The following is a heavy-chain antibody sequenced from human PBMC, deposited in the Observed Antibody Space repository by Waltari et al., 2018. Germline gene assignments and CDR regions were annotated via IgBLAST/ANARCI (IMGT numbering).Heavy chain of an antibody. J-gene: IGHJ4*02. CDR2: IHHSGST. CDR3: ARGFDGWPFDY. V-gene: IGHV4-4*02. Sequence: QVQLKESGPGLVKPSGTLSLACDVSGCSFSSNDWWSWVRQPPGKGLEWIGEIHHSGSTKYNPSLKSRLLMSVDTSKSQISLTMKSVTAADTAVYYCARGFDGWPFDYWGQGTLVIVSS. D-gene: IGHD6-19*01. CDR1: GCSFSSNDW.